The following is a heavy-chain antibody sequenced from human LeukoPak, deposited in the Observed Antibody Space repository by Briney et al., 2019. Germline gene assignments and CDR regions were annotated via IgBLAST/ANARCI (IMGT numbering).Heavy chain of an antibody. CDR3: ARGSSSWYEYGYYFDY. CDR1: GYTFTSYG. D-gene: IGHD6-13*01. CDR2: ISAYNGNT. Sequence: ASVKVSCKASGYTFTSYGISWVRQAPGQGLEWMGWISAYNGNTNYAQKLQGRVTMTTDTSTSTAYMELRSLRSDDTAVYYCARGSSSWYEYGYYFDYWGQGTLVTVSS. J-gene: IGHJ4*02. V-gene: IGHV1-18*01.